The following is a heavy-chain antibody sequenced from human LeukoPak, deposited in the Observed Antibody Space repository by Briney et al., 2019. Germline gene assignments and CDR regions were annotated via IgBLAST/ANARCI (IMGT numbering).Heavy chain of an antibody. V-gene: IGHV5-10-1*01. Sequence: GESLKISCKGSGHSFTSYWISWVRQMPGKGLEWMGRIDPSDSYTNYSPSFQGHATISADKSISTAYLQWSSLKASDTAMYYCARRQYSSSWYDYWGQGTLVTVSS. CDR3: ARRQYSSSWYDY. CDR2: IDPSDSYT. D-gene: IGHD6-13*01. CDR1: GHSFTSYW. J-gene: IGHJ4*02.